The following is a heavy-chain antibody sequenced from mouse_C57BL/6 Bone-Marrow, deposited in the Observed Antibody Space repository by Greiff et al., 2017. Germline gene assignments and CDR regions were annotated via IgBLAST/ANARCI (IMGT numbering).Heavy chain of an antibody. Sequence: VQLQQPGAELVRPGSSVKLSCTASGYTFTSYWMHWVKQRPIQGLEWIGNIDPSDSETHYNQKFKDKATLTVDKSSSTAYMQLSSLSSEDSAVYYCARSPLYYGSSSYAMDYWGQGTSVTVSS. CDR3: ARSPLYYGSSSYAMDY. D-gene: IGHD1-1*01. V-gene: IGHV1-52*01. CDR1: GYTFTSYW. CDR2: IDPSDSET. J-gene: IGHJ4*01.